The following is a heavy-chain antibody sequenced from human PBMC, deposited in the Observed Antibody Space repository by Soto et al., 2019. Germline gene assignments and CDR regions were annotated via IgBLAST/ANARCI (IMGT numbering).Heavy chain of an antibody. V-gene: IGHV3-23*01. J-gene: IGHJ4*02. D-gene: IGHD3-3*01. CDR2: ISGSGGST. CDR3: AKVDYDFWSGTWGY. CDR1: GFTFSSYA. Sequence: GGSLRLSCAASGFTFSSYAMSWVRQATGKGLEWVSAISGSGGSTYYADSVKGRFTISRDNSKNTLYLQMNSLRAEDTAVYYCAKVDYDFWSGTWGYWGQGTLVTVSS.